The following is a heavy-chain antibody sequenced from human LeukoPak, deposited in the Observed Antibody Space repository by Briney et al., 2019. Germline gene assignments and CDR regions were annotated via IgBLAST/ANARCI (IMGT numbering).Heavy chain of an antibody. CDR3: ARGDGYQQEYYYYYMDV. D-gene: IGHD6-13*01. J-gene: IGHJ6*03. CDR1: GFTFSSDW. CDR2: INSDGSST. V-gene: IGHV3-74*01. Sequence: PGGSLRLSCAPSGFTFSSDWRHWVRQAPGKGLVCVSRINSDGSSTSYADSVNGRFTIYRDNAKNTLHLQMNSLRAADKAVYYCARGDGYQQEYYYYYMDVWGKGTTVTVSS.